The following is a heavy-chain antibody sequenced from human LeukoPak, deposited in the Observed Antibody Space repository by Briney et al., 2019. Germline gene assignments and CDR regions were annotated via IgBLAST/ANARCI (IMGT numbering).Heavy chain of an antibody. CDR2: IIPIFDMT. Sequence: SVKVSCKASGGTFSSYAISWVRQAPGQGLEWMGRIIPIFDMTNYAQKIQGRVTITADTSTSTAYMELSSLRSEDTAVYYCAGTGSSDYYASTGYPYWFDPWGQGTLVTVSS. D-gene: IGHD3-22*01. V-gene: IGHV1-69*04. CDR3: AGTGSSDYYASTGYPYWFDP. CDR1: GGTFSSYA. J-gene: IGHJ5*02.